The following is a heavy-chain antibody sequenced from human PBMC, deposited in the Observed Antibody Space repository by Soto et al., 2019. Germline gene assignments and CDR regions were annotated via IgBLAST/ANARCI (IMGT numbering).Heavy chain of an antibody. CDR1: GYTFTTYG. CDR2: INPYNGNT. D-gene: IGHD3-16*01. V-gene: IGHV1-18*01. CDR3: ARDWFGIDY. Sequence: QVQLVQSGAEVKKPGASVKVSCKASGYTFTTYGNSWVRQAPGQGLEWMGWINPYNGNTNNAQKLQGRVTMTTDTSTTTAFMELRSLRSDESAVYYCARDWFGIDYWGQGTLVTVSS. J-gene: IGHJ4*02.